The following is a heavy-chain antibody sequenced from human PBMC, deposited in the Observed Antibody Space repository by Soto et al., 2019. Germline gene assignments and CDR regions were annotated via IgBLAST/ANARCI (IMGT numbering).Heavy chain of an antibody. J-gene: IGHJ4*02. CDR1: GFIFSSYA. CDR3: ARETRNSFDY. V-gene: IGHV3-30-3*01. Sequence: QVQLVESGGGVVQPGRSLRLSCAASGFIFSSYAMHWVRQAPGKGLEWVAVISYDGSNKNYADSVKGRFTISRDNSKNTLSLQMNSLRAEDTAVYYCARETRNSFDYWGQGTLVTVSS. CDR2: ISYDGSNK.